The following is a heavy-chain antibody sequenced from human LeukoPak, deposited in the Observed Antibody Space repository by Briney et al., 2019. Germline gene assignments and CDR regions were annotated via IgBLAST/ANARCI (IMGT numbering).Heavy chain of an antibody. Sequence: GASVKVSCKASGGTFSSYAISWVRQAPGQGLEWMGGIIPIFGTANYAQKFQGRVTITTDESTSTAYMELSSLRSEDTAVYHCARPHYYGSGSYYKKDDAFDIWGQGTMVTVSS. V-gene: IGHV1-69*05. CDR1: GGTFSSYA. D-gene: IGHD3-10*01. CDR3: ARPHYYGSGSYYKKDDAFDI. J-gene: IGHJ3*02. CDR2: IIPIFGTA.